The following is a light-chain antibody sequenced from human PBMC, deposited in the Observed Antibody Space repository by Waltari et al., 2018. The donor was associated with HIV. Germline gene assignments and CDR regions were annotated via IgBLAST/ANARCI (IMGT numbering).Light chain of an antibody. Sequence: VLTQSPTASASLGASAKLTCTLNSGHTTYAIAWYQRQPEQSPRYLMRLNSDGSHIKGDGIPVRFSGSGSGAERYLTISSRQSDDEADYFCQTWGAGIGVVFGGGTKLTVL. V-gene: IGLV4-69*01. J-gene: IGLJ2*01. CDR2: LNSDGSH. CDR1: SGHTTYA. CDR3: QTWGAGIGVV.